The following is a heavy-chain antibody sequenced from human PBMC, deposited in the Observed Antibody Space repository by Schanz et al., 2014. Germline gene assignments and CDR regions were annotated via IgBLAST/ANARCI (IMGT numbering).Heavy chain of an antibody. CDR1: TFTFSSDW. CDR3: AKSQGSSFDS. CDR2: ISGDHRNT. D-gene: IGHD6-13*01. V-gene: IGHV3-23*01. J-gene: IGHJ4*02. Sequence: EVHLLESGGGLVPPGGSLRLSCAASTFTFSSDWMSWVRQAPGKGLEWVSSISGDHRNTFYADSVKGRFTISSDNSKSTLYLQMSSLRAEDTAVYYCAKSQGSSFDSWGQGTLXTVSS.